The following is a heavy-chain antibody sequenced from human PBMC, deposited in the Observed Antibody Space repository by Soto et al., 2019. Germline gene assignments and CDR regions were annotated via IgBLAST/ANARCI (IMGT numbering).Heavy chain of an antibody. CDR2: ISGGGLST. D-gene: IGHD2-21*02. V-gene: IGHV3-23*01. Sequence: EVQLLESGGNLVQPGVSLRLSCAASGLTFSNYAMSWVRQAPGKGLEWVSAISGGGLSTYYADSVKGRFTISRDNSRNTLFLQMSALRAEDTAVYYCAITPNCGRDCSADSYWFFDLWGRGTLVTVSS. J-gene: IGHJ2*01. CDR3: AITPNCGRDCSADSYWFFDL. CDR1: GLTFSNYA.